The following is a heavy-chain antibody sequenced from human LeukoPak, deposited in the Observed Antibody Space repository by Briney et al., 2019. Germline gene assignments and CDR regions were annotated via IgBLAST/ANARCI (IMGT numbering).Heavy chain of an antibody. CDR2: ISTSSSYI. V-gene: IGHV3-21*01. Sequence: GGSLRLSCTASGFTFSAYRMNWVRQPPGEGLEWVSSISTSSSYIYYADSLKGRFTISRDNAKNSLYLQMNSLRVEDTAVYYCAREGLKGAFDYWGQGTLVTVSS. CDR3: AREGLKGAFDY. J-gene: IGHJ4*02. CDR1: GFTFSAYR.